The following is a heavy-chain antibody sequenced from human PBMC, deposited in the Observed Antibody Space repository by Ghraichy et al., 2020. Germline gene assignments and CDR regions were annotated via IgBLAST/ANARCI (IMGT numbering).Heavy chain of an antibody. V-gene: IGHV4-39*07. D-gene: IGHD5-18*01. Sequence: SETLSLTCTVSGGSISSSSYYWGWIRQPPGKGLEWIGSIYYSGSTYYNPSLKSRVTISVDTSKNQFSLKLSSVTAADTAVYYCARARGYSYMSYFDYWGQGTLVTVSS. CDR2: IYYSGST. CDR1: GGSISSSSYY. CDR3: ARARGYSYMSYFDY. J-gene: IGHJ4*02.